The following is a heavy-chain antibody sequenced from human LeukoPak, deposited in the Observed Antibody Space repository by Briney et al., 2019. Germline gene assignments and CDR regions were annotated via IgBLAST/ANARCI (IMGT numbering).Heavy chain of an antibody. CDR3: ARSFVEGGSSGFDY. CDR1: GGSISSGDYY. CDR2: IYYSGST. V-gene: IGHV4-30-4*01. D-gene: IGHD2-15*01. J-gene: IGHJ4*02. Sequence: SETLSLTCTVSGGSISSGDYYWSWIRQPPGKGLEWIGYIYYSGSTYYNPSLKSRVTISVDTSKNQFSLKLSSVTAADTAVYYCARSFVEGGSSGFDYWGQGTLVTVSS.